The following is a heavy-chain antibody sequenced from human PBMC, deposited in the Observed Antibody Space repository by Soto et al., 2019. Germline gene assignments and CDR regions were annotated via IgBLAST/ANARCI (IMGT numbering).Heavy chain of an antibody. CDR2: INVDGSEK. D-gene: IGHD2-8*01. J-gene: IGHJ3*02. Sequence: GGSLRLCCAASGFTFVNYWMNWVRQAPGKGLEWVANINVDGSEKYFVDSVRGRFTISRDNAKNSLFLQMNSLRAEDAAVYYCARDIMGGTFDIWGQGTMVTVSS. V-gene: IGHV3-7*05. CDR1: GFTFVNYW. CDR3: ARDIMGGTFDI.